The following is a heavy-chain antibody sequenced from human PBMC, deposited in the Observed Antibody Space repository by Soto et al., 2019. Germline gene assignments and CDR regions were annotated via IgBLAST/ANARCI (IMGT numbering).Heavy chain of an antibody. CDR3: SRDLGIVVVIPVY. CDR1: GFTFGDYA. V-gene: IGHV3-49*03. CDR2: IRSNLYGGTT. D-gene: IGHD3-22*01. Sequence: LRLSCTASGFTFGDYAMSWFRQAPGKGLEWVGFIRSNLYGGTTEYAASVKGRFTISRDDSKSIAYLQMNSLKIEDTGVYYCSRDLGIVVVIPVYWGQGTLVTVSS. J-gene: IGHJ4*02.